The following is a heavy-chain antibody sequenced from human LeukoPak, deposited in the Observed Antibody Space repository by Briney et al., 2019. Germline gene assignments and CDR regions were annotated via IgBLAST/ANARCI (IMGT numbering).Heavy chain of an antibody. CDR1: GYSFTSYW. V-gene: IGHV5-51*01. CDR2: IYPGDSDT. Sequence: GESLKISCKGSGYSFTSYWIGWVRQMPGKGLEWMGIIYPGDSDTRYSPSFQGQVTISADKSISTAYLQWSSLKASDTAMYYCARRDCSSTSCYVPNYYYMDVWGKGTTVTVSS. D-gene: IGHD2-2*01. CDR3: ARRDCSSTSCYVPNYYYMDV. J-gene: IGHJ6*03.